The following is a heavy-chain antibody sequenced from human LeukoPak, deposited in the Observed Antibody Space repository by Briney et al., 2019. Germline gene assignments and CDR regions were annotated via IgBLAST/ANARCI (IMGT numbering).Heavy chain of an antibody. V-gene: IGHV3-7*01. Sequence: PGGSLRPSCAASGFTFSSSWMSWVRQAPGKGLEWVANINKGGSEKYYVGSVKGQFAISRDNAKNSLYLQMSSLRAEDTAVYYCARELIVGPAEYFQHWGGDTVLSVST. J-gene: IGHJ1*01. D-gene: IGHD3-16*02. CDR3: ARELIVGPAEYFQH. CDR2: INKGGSEK. CDR1: GFTFSSSW.